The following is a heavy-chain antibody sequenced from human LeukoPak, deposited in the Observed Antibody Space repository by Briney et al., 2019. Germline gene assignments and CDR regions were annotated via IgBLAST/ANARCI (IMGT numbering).Heavy chain of an antibody. CDR1: GYTFTSYD. CDR2: MNPNSGNT. J-gene: IGHJ6*03. Sequence: ASVKVSCKASGYTFTSYDINWVRQATGQGLEWMGWMNPNSGNTGYAQKFQGRVTITRNTSISTAYMELSSLRSDDTAVYYCARVYYYYYYMDVWGKGTTVTVSS. CDR3: ARVYYYYYYMDV. V-gene: IGHV1-8*03.